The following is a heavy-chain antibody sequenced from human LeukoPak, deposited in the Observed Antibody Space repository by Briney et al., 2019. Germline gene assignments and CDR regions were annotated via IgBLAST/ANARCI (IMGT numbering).Heavy chain of an antibody. CDR2: ISSSGVYI. CDR1: GFTFSHYF. V-gene: IGHV3-21*01. CDR3: VRAARSGLQVRSPAYFDF. D-gene: IGHD2-21*02. J-gene: IGHJ4*02. Sequence: GGFLRLSCAASGFTFSHYFMNWVRQVPGKGLEWVSSISSSGVYISYGDSLKGRFTISRDNAQNSLYLQMSSLTAEDTAVYYCVRAARSGLQVRSPAYFDFWGQGTVVTVSS.